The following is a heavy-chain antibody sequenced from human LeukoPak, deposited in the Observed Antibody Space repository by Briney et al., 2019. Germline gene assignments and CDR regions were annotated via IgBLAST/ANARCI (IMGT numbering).Heavy chain of an antibody. CDR3: ARGGAVMVRGDKPYSD. CDR2: IYYSGST. Sequence: PSETLSLTCTVSGGSISSYYWSWIRQPPGKGLEWIGNIYYSGSTNYNPSLKSRVTISVDTSKNQFSLKLSSVTAADTAVYYCARGGAVMVRGDKPYSDWGQGTLVTVSS. J-gene: IGHJ4*02. V-gene: IGHV4-59*08. CDR1: GGSISSYY. D-gene: IGHD3-10*01.